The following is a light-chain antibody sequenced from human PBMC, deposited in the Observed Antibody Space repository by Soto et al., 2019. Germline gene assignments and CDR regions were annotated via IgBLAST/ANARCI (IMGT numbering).Light chain of an antibody. CDR2: KSS. Sequence: DIQMTQSPSTLSASVGDTVTITCRASQSISNWLAWYQQKPGQAPKLLIHKSSTLESGVPSRFSGSGSGTEFTLTISSLQRDDFATFYGQQDDRFPYTFGQGNKLEIK. J-gene: IGKJ2*01. CDR1: QSISNW. V-gene: IGKV1-5*03. CDR3: QQDDRFPYT.